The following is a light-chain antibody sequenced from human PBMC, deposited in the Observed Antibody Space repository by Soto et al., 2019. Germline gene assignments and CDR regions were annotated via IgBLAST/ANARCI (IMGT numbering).Light chain of an antibody. J-gene: IGKJ4*01. Sequence: DLQMTQSPSSLSASVGDRVTITCRASQDINNYLNWYQQKAGKVPQLLIYDASNLETGVPSRFSGSGSGTDFSFTISRLQTEDIATYYCQQYDSLPLTFGGGTKVEIK. V-gene: IGKV1-33*01. CDR3: QQYDSLPLT. CDR1: QDINNY. CDR2: DAS.